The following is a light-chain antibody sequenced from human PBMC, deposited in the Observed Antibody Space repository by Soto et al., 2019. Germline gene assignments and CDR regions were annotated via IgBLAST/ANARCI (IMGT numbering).Light chain of an antibody. CDR2: KIS. CDR3: LQGTHWPKT. J-gene: IGKJ1*01. V-gene: IGKV2-30*01. Sequence: DVVLTQSPLSLPVTLGQPASISCTSSQSLVSSDGNTYLHWFQQRPGHSPRHLIYKISNRDSGVQDRFRGSGSGTHFTLEISRVEAEDVGLYYSLQGTHWPKTFGQGNKVEIK. CDR1: QSLVSSDGNTY.